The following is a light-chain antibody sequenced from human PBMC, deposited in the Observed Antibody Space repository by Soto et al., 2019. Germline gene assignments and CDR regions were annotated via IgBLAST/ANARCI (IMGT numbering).Light chain of an antibody. V-gene: IGKV1-5*03. CDR1: QSISSW. CDR2: KAS. Sequence: DIQMTQSPSTLSASVGDRVTITCRASQSISSWLAWYQQKPGKDPKLLIYKASSLESGVQSRFSGSGSGTEFTLTISSLQPDDFATYYCQQYNSYSPYTFGQGTKLEIK. J-gene: IGKJ2*01. CDR3: QQYNSYSPYT.